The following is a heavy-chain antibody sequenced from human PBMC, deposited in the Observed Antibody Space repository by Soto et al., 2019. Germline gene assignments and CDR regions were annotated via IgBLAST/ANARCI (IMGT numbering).Heavy chain of an antibody. Sequence: SQTLSLTCAISGDSVSSNSAAWNWIRQSPSRDLEWLGRTYYRSKWYNDYAVSVKSRITINPDTSKNQFSLQLNSVTPEDTAVYYCARAGYSSGWYDFDYWGQGTLVTVSS. V-gene: IGHV6-1*01. CDR3: ARAGYSSGWYDFDY. CDR2: TYYRSKWYN. CDR1: GDSVSSNSAA. D-gene: IGHD6-19*01. J-gene: IGHJ4*02.